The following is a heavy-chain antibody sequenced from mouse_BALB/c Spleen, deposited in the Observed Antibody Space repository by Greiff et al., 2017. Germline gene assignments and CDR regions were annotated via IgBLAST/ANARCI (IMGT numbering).Heavy chain of an antibody. V-gene: IGHV1-7*01. CDR1: GYTFTSYW. Sequence: VQLKQSGAELAKPGASVKMSCKASGYTFTSYWMHWVKQRPGQGLEWIGYINPSTGYTEYNQKFKDKATLTADKSSSTAYMQLSSLTSEDSAVYYCARTLYFDYWGQGTTLTVSS. CDR2: INPSTGYT. CDR3: ARTLYFDY. J-gene: IGHJ2*01.